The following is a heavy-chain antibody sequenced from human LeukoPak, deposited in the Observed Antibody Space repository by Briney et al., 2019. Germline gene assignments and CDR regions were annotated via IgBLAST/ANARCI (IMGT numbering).Heavy chain of an antibody. CDR3: ARGSYDSSGYYYGY. CDR1: GGSISSGGYY. J-gene: IGHJ4*02. D-gene: IGHD3-22*01. V-gene: IGHV4-31*03. Sequence: SETLSLTCTVSGGSISSGGYYWSWIRQHPGEGLEWIGYIYYSGSTYYNPSLKSRVTISVDTSKNQFSLKLSSVTAADTAVYYCARGSYDSSGYYYGYWGQGTLVTVSS. CDR2: IYYSGST.